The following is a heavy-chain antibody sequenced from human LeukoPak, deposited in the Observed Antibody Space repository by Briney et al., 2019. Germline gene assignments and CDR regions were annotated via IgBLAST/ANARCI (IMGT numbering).Heavy chain of an antibody. D-gene: IGHD6-6*01. Sequence: ASVKVSCKASGYTFTSYYMHWVRQAPGQGREGMGIINPSGGSTSYAQKFQGRVTMTRDMSTSTVYMELSSLRSEDTAVYYCARAGLEQLDSTFDYWGQGTLVTVSS. CDR3: ARAGLEQLDSTFDY. CDR2: INPSGGST. CDR1: GYTFTSYY. V-gene: IGHV1-46*01. J-gene: IGHJ4*02.